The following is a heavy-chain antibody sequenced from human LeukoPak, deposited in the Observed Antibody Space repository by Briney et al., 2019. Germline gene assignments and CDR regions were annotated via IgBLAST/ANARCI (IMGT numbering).Heavy chain of an antibody. J-gene: IGHJ4*02. D-gene: IGHD2-15*01. CDR1: GFTFSTYN. CDR3: ARDLILADSGGSSAHDF. CDR2: ISSSSSYI. Sequence: GGSLRLSCAASGFTFSTYNMNWVRQAPGKGLEWVSSISSSSSYIYYSDSVKGRFTISRGNAKNSLYLQMNSLRAEDTAVYYCARDLILADSGGSSAHDFWGQGTLVTVSS. V-gene: IGHV3-21*06.